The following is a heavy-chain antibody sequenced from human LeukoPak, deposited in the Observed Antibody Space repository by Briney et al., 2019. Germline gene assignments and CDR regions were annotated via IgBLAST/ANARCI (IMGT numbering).Heavy chain of an antibody. V-gene: IGHV3-23*01. J-gene: IGHJ4*02. CDR2: ISGSGGST. CDR3: AKRLGFLEWLFDY. Sequence: PGGSLRLSCAASGFNFGEFWMAWVRQAPGKGLEWVSAISGSGGSTYYADSVKGRFTISRDNSKNTLYLQMNSLRAEDTAVYYCAKRLGFLEWLFDYWGQGTLVTVSS. CDR1: GFNFGEFW. D-gene: IGHD3-3*01.